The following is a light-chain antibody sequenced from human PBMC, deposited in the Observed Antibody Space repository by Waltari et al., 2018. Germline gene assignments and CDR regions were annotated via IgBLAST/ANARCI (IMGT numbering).Light chain of an antibody. Sequence: QSALTQPASVSGSPGQSISISCTGTSIDIGHYDYVSWYQQQPGKAPKMRVYDVSHRRSGVSNRFSGSRSGKPASLIISGLQSEDEGDYYCSSYSGTNTRVIFGGGTKLTVL. CDR3: SSYSGTNTRVI. CDR1: SIDIGHYDY. CDR2: DVS. V-gene: IGLV2-14*03. J-gene: IGLJ2*01.